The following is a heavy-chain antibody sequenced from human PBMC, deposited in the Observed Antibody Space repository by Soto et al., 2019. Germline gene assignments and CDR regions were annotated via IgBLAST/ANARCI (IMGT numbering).Heavy chain of an antibody. V-gene: IGHV3-48*03. CDR2: ISSSGSTI. J-gene: IGHJ6*02. D-gene: IGHD3-22*01. Sequence: PGGSLRLSCAASGFTFSSYEMNWVRQAPGKGLEWVSYISSSGSTIYYADSVKGRFTISRDNAKNSLYLQMNSLRAEDTAVYYCARGGYYDSSGYSNRLYYYGMDVWGQGTTGTVS. CDR1: GFTFSSYE. CDR3: ARGGYYDSSGYSNRLYYYGMDV.